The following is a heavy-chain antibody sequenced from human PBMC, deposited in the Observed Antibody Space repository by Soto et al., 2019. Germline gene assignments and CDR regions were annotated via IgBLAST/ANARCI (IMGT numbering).Heavy chain of an antibody. V-gene: IGHV1-69*12. CDR2: IIPIFGTA. CDR1: GGSFSSYA. CDR3: ARGASQSEVPGVTPLDY. J-gene: IGHJ4*02. Sequence: QVQLVQSGAEVKKPGSSVKVSCKASGGSFSSYAISWVRQAPGQGLEWMGGIIPIFGTANYAQKFQGRVTITADESTSTAYMELSSLRSEDTAVYYCARGASQSEVPGVTPLDYWGQVTLVTVSS. D-gene: IGHD3-10*01.